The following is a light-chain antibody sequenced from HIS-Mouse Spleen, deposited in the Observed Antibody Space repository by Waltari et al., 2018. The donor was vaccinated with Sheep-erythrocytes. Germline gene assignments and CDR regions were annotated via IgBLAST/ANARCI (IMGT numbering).Light chain of an antibody. CDR2: DVS. V-gene: IGLV2-11*01. CDR3: CSYAGSYNHV. CDR1: SSDVGGYNS. Sequence: QSALTQPRSVSGSPGQSFTIPCTGTSSDVGGYNSVSWYQQHPGKAPKLMIYDVSERPSGVPDRFSGSKSGNTASLTISGLQAEDEADYYCCSYAGSYNHVFATGTKVTVL. J-gene: IGLJ1*01.